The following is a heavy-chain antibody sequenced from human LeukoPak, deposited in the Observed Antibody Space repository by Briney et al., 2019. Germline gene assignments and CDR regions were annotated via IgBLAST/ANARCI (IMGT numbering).Heavy chain of an antibody. D-gene: IGHD2-15*01. CDR2: INGDGTAT. V-gene: IGHV3-74*01. J-gene: IGHJ4*02. Sequence: GGSLRLSCAVSGFIFNNYWMGWVRQAPGKGPVWASTINGDGTATGDADSVKGRFTISRDNAKNTLYLQMNSLRAEDTAMYYCARNRGFHTFDYWGQGTLVTVSS. CDR1: GFIFNNYW. CDR3: ARNRGFHTFDY.